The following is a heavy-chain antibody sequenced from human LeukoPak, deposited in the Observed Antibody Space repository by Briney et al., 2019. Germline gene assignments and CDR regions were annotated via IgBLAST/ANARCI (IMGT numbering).Heavy chain of an antibody. CDR2: VSSSGSTK. CDR3: ARERGSSTWYVCEY. D-gene: IGHD6-13*01. Sequence: GGSLRLSCAASGFTFSSYEMNWVRQAPGKGLEWVSYVSSSGSTKYYADSVKGRFTISRDNAKNSLYLEMNSLRAEDTAVYYCARERGSSTWYVCEYWGQGALVTVSS. CDR1: GFTFSSYE. J-gene: IGHJ4*02. V-gene: IGHV3-48*03.